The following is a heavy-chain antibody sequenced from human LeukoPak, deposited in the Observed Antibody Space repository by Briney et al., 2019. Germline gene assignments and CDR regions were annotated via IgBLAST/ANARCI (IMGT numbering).Heavy chain of an antibody. J-gene: IGHJ4*02. CDR2: IYDSGKV. Sequence: SETLSLTCTVSGGSLRSSGHWWVWIRQPPGKGLEWIGSIYDSGKVYYNPSLKSRFTTSVDTSTHQFSLWVSSATAADTAKYYWGRQSGDQSSAWYFDAWGQGTLVTVSS. V-gene: IGHV4-39*01. CDR3: GRQSGDQSSAWYFDA. CDR1: GGSLRSSGHW. D-gene: IGHD6-19*01.